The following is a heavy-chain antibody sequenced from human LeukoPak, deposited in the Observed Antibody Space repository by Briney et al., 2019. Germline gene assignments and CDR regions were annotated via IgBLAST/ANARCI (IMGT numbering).Heavy chain of an antibody. CDR3: ARDLLTGDLESPYNWFDP. CDR2: ISAYNGNT. V-gene: IGHV1-18*01. D-gene: IGHD7-27*01. Sequence: AASVKVSCKASGYTFTNYGISWVRQAPGQGLEWMGWISAYNGNTNYAQELQGRVTMTTDTSTSTAYMELRSLRSADTAVYYCARDLLTGDLESPYNWFDPWGQGTLVTVSS. J-gene: IGHJ5*02. CDR1: GYTFTNYG.